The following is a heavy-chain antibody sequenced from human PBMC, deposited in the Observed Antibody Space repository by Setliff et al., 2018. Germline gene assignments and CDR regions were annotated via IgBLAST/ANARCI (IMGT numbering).Heavy chain of an antibody. CDR1: GYTFTNHW. V-gene: IGHV5-51*01. CDR3: ARQAISGSDAFDI. Sequence: GESLKISCKGSGYTFTNHWIGWVRQMPGKGLEWMGIIYPGDSDTRYSPSFQGQVTISADKSISIAYLQWSSLKASDTAMYYCARQAISGSDAFDIWGQGTLVTVSS. CDR2: IYPGDSDT. D-gene: IGHD3-3*01. J-gene: IGHJ3*02.